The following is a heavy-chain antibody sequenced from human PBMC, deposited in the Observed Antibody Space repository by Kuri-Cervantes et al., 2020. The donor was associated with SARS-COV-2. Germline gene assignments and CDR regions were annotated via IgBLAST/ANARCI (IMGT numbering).Heavy chain of an antibody. Sequence: SETLSLTCTVSGGSIRSFYWNWIRQAPGKGLEYIGYISNSGSTNYNPSLKSRVTISIDTSKNQFSLKLSSVTAADTAVYYCARGRILRSNYGMDVWGQGTTVTVSS. J-gene: IGHJ6*02. CDR2: ISNSGST. V-gene: IGHV4-59*01. CDR1: GGSIRSFY. D-gene: IGHD2-15*01. CDR3: ARGRILRSNYGMDV.